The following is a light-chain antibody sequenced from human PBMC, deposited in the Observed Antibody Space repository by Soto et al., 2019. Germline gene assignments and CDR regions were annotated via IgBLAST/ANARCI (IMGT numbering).Light chain of an antibody. CDR3: CSYAGDTSWV. CDR1: SSDVGNYNL. V-gene: IGLV2-23*01. J-gene: IGLJ3*02. CDR2: EGS. Sequence: QSALTQPASVSGSPGQSITISCTGTSSDVGNYNLVSWYQHHPGKAPKVIIYEGSKRPSGVSDRFSGCKSGNTASLTILGLQADDEANYYCCSYAGDTSWVFGGGTKLTVL.